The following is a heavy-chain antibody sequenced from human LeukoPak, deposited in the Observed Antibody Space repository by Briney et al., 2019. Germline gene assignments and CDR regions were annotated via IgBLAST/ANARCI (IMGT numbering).Heavy chain of an antibody. D-gene: IGHD6-13*01. J-gene: IGHJ4*02. CDR1: GFTFSSYA. CDR2: ISGSGGST. CDR3: AKGSIWVGSCWTGHIDY. Sequence: PGGSLRLSCAASGFTFSSYAMSWVRQAPGKGLEWVSAISGSGGSTYYADSVKGRFTISRDNSKNTLYLQMNSLRAEDTAVYYCAKGSIWVGSCWTGHIDYWGQGTLVTVSS. V-gene: IGHV3-23*01.